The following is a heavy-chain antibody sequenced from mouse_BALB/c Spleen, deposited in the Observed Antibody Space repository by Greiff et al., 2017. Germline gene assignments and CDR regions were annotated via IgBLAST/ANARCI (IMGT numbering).Heavy chain of an antibody. CDR3: ARYGYDGGYYAMDY. V-gene: IGHV1S29*02. D-gene: IGHD2-2*01. J-gene: IGHJ4*01. CDR1: GYTFTDYN. CDR2: IYPYNGGT. Sequence: EVQLQQSGPELVKPGASVKISCKASGYTFTDYNMHWVQQSHGKSLEWIGYIYPYNGGTGYNQKFKSKATLTVDNSSSTAYMELRSLTSEDAAVYYCARYGYDGGYYAMDYWGQGTSVTVSS.